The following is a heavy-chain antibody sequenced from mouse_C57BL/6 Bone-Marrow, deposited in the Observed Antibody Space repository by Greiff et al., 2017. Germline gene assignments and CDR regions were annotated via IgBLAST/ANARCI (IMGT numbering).Heavy chain of an antibody. Sequence: VQLQQSGPELVKPGASVKISCKASGYSFTGYYMNWVKQSPEKSLEWIGEINPSTGGTTYNQKVKAKATLTVDKSSSTAYMQLKSLTSEDSAVYYCAGTECYPFAYWGQGTLVTVSA. CDR2: INPSTGGT. J-gene: IGHJ3*01. D-gene: IGHD2-12*01. CDR3: AGTECYPFAY. CDR1: GYSFTGYY. V-gene: IGHV1-42*01.